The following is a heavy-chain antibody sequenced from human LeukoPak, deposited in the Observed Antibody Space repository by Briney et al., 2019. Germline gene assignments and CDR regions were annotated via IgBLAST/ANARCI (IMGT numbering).Heavy chain of an antibody. J-gene: IGHJ4*02. CDR2: ISDSGGRT. CDR1: GFTFSSYA. D-gene: IGHD6-19*01. Sequence: PGGFLRLSCAASGFTFSSYAMSWVRQAPGKGLEWVSAISDSGGRTHYADSVRGRFTMSRDNSKKTLYLQMNSLRAEDAAVYYCAKGYSSGWSEGFLDYWGQGSLVTVSS. V-gene: IGHV3-23*01. CDR3: AKGYSSGWSEGFLDY.